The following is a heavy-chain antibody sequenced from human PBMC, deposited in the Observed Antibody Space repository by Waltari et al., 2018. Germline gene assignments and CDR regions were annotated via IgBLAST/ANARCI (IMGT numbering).Heavy chain of an antibody. D-gene: IGHD2-15*01. CDR3: ARDRGRGLYLDT. J-gene: IGHJ5*02. Sequence: QLQLQESGPGLVKPSGTLSLNCAVSGDSVSSAFLWNWVRQSQQKGLEWIGQVHGSGRTNYNPSFASRVTVSLDTSKSLFALKMTSATAADTAVYYCARDRGRGLYLDTWGPGTLVTVSP. V-gene: IGHV4-4*02. CDR1: GDSVSSAFL. CDR2: VHGSGRT.